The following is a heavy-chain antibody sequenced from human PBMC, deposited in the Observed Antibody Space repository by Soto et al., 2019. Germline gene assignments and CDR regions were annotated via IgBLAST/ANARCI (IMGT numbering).Heavy chain of an antibody. CDR2: ISSDGTII. J-gene: IGHJ5*02. CDR1: GFIFSRNW. CDR3: ATGNSSGYSYTLVS. Sequence: GESLRLSCAGPGFIFSRNWMHWVRQAPGKGLAWVSRISSDGTIIDYADSVKGRFTISRDNAKNTVYLQMNSLTTEDTAAYYCATGNSSGYSYTLVSWGQGALVTVSS. V-gene: IGHV3-74*01. D-gene: IGHD6-25*01.